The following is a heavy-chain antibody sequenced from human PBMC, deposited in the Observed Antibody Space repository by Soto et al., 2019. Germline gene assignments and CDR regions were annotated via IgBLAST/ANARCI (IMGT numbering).Heavy chain of an antibody. V-gene: IGHV4-59*12. Sequence: SDTLSLTCTVSGGSISIYYWSWIRQPPGKGLEWIGYIYYSGSTNYNPSLKSRVTISVDTSKNQFSLKLSSVTAADTAVYYCARTPHYYDSSGYDAHPGYYYYGMDVWGQGTTVTVSS. D-gene: IGHD3-22*01. CDR1: GGSISIYY. CDR3: ARTPHYYDSSGYDAHPGYYYYGMDV. J-gene: IGHJ6*02. CDR2: IYYSGST.